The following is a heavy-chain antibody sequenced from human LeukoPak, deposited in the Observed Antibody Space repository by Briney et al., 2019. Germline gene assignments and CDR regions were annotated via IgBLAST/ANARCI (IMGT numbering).Heavy chain of an antibody. J-gene: IGHJ3*02. V-gene: IGHV3-30-3*01. D-gene: IGHD3-22*01. CDR1: GFTFSSYA. CDR2: ISYDGSNK. CDR3: ARGDYDSSPGAFDI. Sequence: PGRSLRLSCAASGFTFSSYAMHWVRQAPGKGLEWVAVISYDGSNKYYADSVKDRFTISRDNSKNTLYLQMNSLRAEDTAVYYCARGDYDSSPGAFDIWGQGTMVTVSS.